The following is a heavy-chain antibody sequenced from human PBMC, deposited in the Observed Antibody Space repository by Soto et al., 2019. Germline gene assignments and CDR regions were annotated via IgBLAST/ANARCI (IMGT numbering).Heavy chain of an antibody. J-gene: IGHJ4*02. Sequence: QVQLQESGPGLVKPSQTLSLTCTVSGGSISSGDYYWSWIRQPPGKGLEWIGYIYYSGSTYYNPSLKSRVTISVETAKNQFAMKMSSGTAGDTAVYYCARDWKGGIDYWGQGTLVTVSS. D-gene: IGHD3-16*01. CDR2: IYYSGST. CDR1: GGSISSGDYY. V-gene: IGHV4-30-4*01. CDR3: ARDWKGGIDY.